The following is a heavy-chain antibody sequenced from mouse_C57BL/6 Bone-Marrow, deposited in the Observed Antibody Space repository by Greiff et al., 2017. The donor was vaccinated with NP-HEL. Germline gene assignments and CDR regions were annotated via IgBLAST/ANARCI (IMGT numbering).Heavy chain of an antibody. Sequence: QVQLKQSGPGLVAPSQSLSITCTVSGFSLTSYAISWVRQPPGKGLEWLGVIWTGGGTNYNSDIKSRLSIRKDNSKSQVFLKMNNLQTDDTARYYCASLKITTVVAPDDWYFGGWGTGTTVTVSS. CDR2: IWTGGGT. J-gene: IGHJ1*03. CDR1: GFSLTSYA. CDR3: ASLKITTVVAPDDWYFGG. V-gene: IGHV2-9-1*01. D-gene: IGHD1-1*01.